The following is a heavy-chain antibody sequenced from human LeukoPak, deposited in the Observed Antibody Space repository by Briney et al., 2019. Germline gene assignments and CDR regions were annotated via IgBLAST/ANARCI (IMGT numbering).Heavy chain of an antibody. D-gene: IGHD5-12*01. V-gene: IGHV3-21*01. CDR3: AREPLFSGYSGNGAD. CDR1: GFTFGSYS. Sequence: PGGSLRLSCAASGFTFGSYSMNWVRQAPGKGLEWVSSISSSSSYIYYADSVKGRFTISRDNAKNSLYLQMNSLRAEDTAVYYCAREPLFSGYSGNGADWGQGTLVTVSS. J-gene: IGHJ4*02. CDR2: ISSSSSYI.